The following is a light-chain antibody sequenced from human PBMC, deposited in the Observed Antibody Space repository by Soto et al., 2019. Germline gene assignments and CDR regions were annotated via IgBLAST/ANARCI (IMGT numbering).Light chain of an antibody. Sequence: EIVLTQSPGTLSLSPGERATLSCRASQSVTNFYLAWYQQKPGQTPRLLIYDASSRPTGIPDRFSGSGSGTDFTHTISSVEPEDFAVYYCHHYGTSPPWTFGQGTKVEMK. V-gene: IGKV3-20*01. CDR3: HHYGTSPPWT. CDR2: DAS. CDR1: QSVTNFY. J-gene: IGKJ1*01.